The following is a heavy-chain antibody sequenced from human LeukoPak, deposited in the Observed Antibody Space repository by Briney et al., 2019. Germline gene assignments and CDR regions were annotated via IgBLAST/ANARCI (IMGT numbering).Heavy chain of an antibody. CDR3: ARGAAGTHFDY. CDR2: IYTSGST. J-gene: IGHJ4*02. Sequence: SETLSLTCTVSGGSISSGSYYWSWIRQPAGKGLEWIGRIYTSGSTNYNPSLKSRVTISVDTSKNQFSLKLSSVTAADTAVYYCARGAAGTHFDYWGQGTLVTVSS. V-gene: IGHV4-61*02. D-gene: IGHD6-13*01. CDR1: GGSISSGSYY.